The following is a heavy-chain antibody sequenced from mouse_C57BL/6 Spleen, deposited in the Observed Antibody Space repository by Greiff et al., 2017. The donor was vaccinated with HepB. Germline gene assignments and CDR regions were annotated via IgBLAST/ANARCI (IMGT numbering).Heavy chain of an antibody. J-gene: IGHJ1*03. Sequence: EVHLVESGGGLVKPGGSLKLSCAASGFTFSSYAMSWVRQTPEKRLEWVATISDGGSYTYYPDNVKGRFTISRDNAKNNLYLQMSHLKSEDTAMYYCARGGLYYSNYGWYFDVWGTGTTVTVSS. CDR2: ISDGGSYT. CDR3: ARGGLYYSNYGWYFDV. CDR1: GFTFSSYA. V-gene: IGHV5-4*01. D-gene: IGHD2-5*01.